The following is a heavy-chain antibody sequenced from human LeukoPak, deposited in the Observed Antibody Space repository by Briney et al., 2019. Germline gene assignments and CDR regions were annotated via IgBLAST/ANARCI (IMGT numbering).Heavy chain of an antibody. CDR1: GVTFSNYW. J-gene: IGHJ4*02. Sequence: GGSLRLSCAPSGVTFSNYWMSWVRQALGKGLEWVGNIKQDGSDKNYVNSVKGRFTISRDNANNSLFLQMNSLRAEDTAVYYCARDFFDKWGQGPLVTVSS. CDR2: IKQDGSDK. V-gene: IGHV3-7*04. CDR3: ARDFFDK.